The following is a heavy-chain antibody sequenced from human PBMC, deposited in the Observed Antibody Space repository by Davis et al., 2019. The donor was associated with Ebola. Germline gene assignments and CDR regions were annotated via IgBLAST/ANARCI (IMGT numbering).Heavy chain of an antibody. D-gene: IGHD5-24*01. CDR3: ARARGDGYNEVDY. V-gene: IGHV4-34*01. CDR1: GGSFSGYY. CDR2: INHSGST. J-gene: IGHJ4*02. Sequence: MPGGSLRLSCAVYGGSFSGYYWSWIRQPPGKGLEWIGEINHSGSTNYNPSLKSRVTISVDTSKNQFSLKLSSVTAADTAVYYCARARGDGYNEVDYWGQGTLVIVSS.